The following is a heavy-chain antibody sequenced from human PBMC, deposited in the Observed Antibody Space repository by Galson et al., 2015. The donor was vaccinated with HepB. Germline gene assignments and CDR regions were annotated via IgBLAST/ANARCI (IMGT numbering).Heavy chain of an antibody. V-gene: IGHV5-10-1*01. CDR1: GYSFTSYW. J-gene: IGHJ6*02. CDR3: AGDSKIGIAAAGTSFYYYGMDV. CDR2: IDPSDSYT. Sequence: QSGAEVKKPGESLRISCKGSGYSFTSYWISWVRQMPGKGLEWMGRIDPSDSYTNYSPSFQGHVTISADKSISTAYLQWSSLKASDTAMYYCAGDSKIGIAAAGTSFYYYGMDVWGQGTTVTVSS. D-gene: IGHD6-13*01.